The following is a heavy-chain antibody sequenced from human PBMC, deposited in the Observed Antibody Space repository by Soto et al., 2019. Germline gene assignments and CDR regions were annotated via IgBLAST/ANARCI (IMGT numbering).Heavy chain of an antibody. J-gene: IGHJ6*02. D-gene: IGHD2-2*01. CDR2: INPNSGGT. CDR1: GYTFTGYY. V-gene: IGHV1-2*02. Sequence: QVQLVQSGAEVKKPGASVKFSCKASGYTFTGYYMYWVRQAPGQGRAWMGWINPNSGGTNYAQKFQGRVTMTMDTSISTAYMELSRLRSDDTAVYYCAYAPNYHLQDYHAMDVWGQGTTVTVSS. CDR3: AYAPNYHLQDYHAMDV.